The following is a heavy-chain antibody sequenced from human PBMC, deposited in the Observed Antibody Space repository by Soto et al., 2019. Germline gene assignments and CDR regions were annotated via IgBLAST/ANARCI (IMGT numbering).Heavy chain of an antibody. V-gene: IGHV4-59*02. Sequence: QLQASGPGLVKPSETLSLTCNVSGASVSHGYWSWIRQPPGKGLAWIGFMYFGGSFNYNPSLTSRATISVETSKNQFSMKLTSVTASDTAVYYCARSYYDSTGFAVDPWGQGTLVTVSS. J-gene: IGHJ5*02. CDR3: ARSYYDSTGFAVDP. CDR1: GASVSHGY. CDR2: MYFGGSF. D-gene: IGHD3-22*01.